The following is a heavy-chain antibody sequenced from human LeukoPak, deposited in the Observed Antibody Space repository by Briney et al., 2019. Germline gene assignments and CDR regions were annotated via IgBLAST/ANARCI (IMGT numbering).Heavy chain of an antibody. CDR1: GYTFTGYY. CDR3: ARDSGSGSRTEYYFDY. D-gene: IGHD3-10*01. J-gene: IGHJ4*02. V-gene: IGHV1-2*02. CDR2: INPNSGGT. Sequence: GASVKVSCKASGYTFTGYYMYWVRQAPGQGLEWMGWINPNSGGTNYAQKFQGRVTMTRDTSISTAYMELSRLRSDDTAVYYCARDSGSGSRTEYYFDYWGQGTLVTVSS.